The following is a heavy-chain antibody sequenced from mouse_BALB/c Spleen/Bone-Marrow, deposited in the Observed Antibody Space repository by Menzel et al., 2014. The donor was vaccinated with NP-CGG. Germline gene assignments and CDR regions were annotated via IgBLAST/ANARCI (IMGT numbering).Heavy chain of an antibody. J-gene: IGHJ3*01. D-gene: IGHD2-4*01. Sequence: VQLQQPGTVLARPGASVKMSCKASGYSFISYWMHWVKQRPGQGLEWIGAIYPGNSDASYNQKVKGKAKLTAVTSASTAYMELISPTNEDSAVYYCTRWGVYDYDRGFAYWGQGTLVTVSA. CDR2: IYPGNSDA. CDR1: GYSFISYW. V-gene: IGHV1-5*01. CDR3: TRWGVYDYDRGFAY.